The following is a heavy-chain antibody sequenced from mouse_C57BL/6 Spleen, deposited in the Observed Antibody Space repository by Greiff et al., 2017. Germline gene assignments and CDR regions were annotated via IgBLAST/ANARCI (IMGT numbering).Heavy chain of an antibody. D-gene: IGHD4-1*01. CDR3: ARSGQGYFDY. Sequence: QVQLQQPGAELVKPGASVKLSCKASGYTFTSYWMHWVKQRPGQGLEWIGMIHPNSGSTNYNEKFKGKATLTVDKTSSTAYMQLSSLTSEDSAVYYCARSGQGYFDYWGQGTTLTVSS. J-gene: IGHJ2*01. V-gene: IGHV1-64*01. CDR1: GYTFTSYW. CDR2: IHPNSGST.